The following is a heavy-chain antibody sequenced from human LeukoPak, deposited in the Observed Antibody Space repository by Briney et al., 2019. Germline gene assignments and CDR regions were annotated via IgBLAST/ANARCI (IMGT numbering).Heavy chain of an antibody. V-gene: IGHV4-59*12. J-gene: IGHJ5*02. CDR1: GGSISNYY. CDR2: IYYSGST. CDR3: ARDRPVTGANWFDP. D-gene: IGHD4-11*01. Sequence: SETLSLTCNVSGGSISNYYWTWIRQPPGKGLEWIGYIYYSGSTNYNPSLKSRVTISVDTSKNQFSLRLSSVTAADTAVYYCARDRPVTGANWFDPWGQGALVTVSS.